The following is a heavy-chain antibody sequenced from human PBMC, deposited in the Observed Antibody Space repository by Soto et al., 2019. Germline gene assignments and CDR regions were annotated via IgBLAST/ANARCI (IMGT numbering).Heavy chain of an antibody. CDR2: IYWDDTK. Sequence: QITLKESGPTLVKPTQTLTLTCTFSGFSLPTDRVGVGWIRQPPGKALEWLAVIYWDDTKTYRPALKSRLTITQDTSKNQVALTMTDMDPVDTASYYCAHAYGGRSLYWGQGTLVTVSS. D-gene: IGHD1-26*01. J-gene: IGHJ4*02. V-gene: IGHV2-5*02. CDR3: AHAYGGRSLY. CDR1: GFSLPTDRVG.